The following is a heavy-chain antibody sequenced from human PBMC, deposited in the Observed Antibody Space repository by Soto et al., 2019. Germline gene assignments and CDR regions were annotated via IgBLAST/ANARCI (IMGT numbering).Heavy chain of an antibody. CDR1: GYTFTSYA. CDR3: ARDLGGWTDY. Sequence: VASVKVSCKASGYTFTSYAMQWVRQAPGQRLEWMGWINAGNGNTKYSQKFQGRVTITSDTSASTDYMELSSLRSEDTAVYYCARDLGGWTDYWGQGTLVTVSS. J-gene: IGHJ4*02. CDR2: INAGNGNT. D-gene: IGHD6-19*01. V-gene: IGHV1-3*01.